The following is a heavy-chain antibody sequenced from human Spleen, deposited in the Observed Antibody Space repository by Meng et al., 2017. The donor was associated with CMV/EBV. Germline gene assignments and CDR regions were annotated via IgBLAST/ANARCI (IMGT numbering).Heavy chain of an antibody. CDR3: AKESGEVSGSFDS. V-gene: IGHV1-46*01. CDR1: GYTFIDYY. J-gene: IGHJ4*02. D-gene: IGHD5/OR15-5a*01. Sequence: ASVKVSCKASGYTFIDYYMHWVRQAPGQGLEWMGIINPSSSRTTYAQKFQGRATMTRDTSTSTVYMELSSLRSDDTAVYFCAKESGEVSGSFDSWGQGTPVTVSS. CDR2: INPSSSRT.